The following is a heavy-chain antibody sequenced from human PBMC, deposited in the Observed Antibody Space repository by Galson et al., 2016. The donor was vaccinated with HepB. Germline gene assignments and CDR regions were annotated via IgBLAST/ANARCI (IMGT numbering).Heavy chain of an antibody. CDR2: ISYDGSNK. J-gene: IGHJ4*02. CDR1: GFTIRTST. Sequence: SGFTIRTSTMNWVRQAPGRGLEWVAVISYDGSNKYYADSVKGRFTISRDNSKNTLYLQMNSLRAEDTAVYYCAKEALLLHIVVVTATRGYFDYWGQGTLVTVSS. V-gene: IGHV3-30*18. CDR3: AKEALLLHIVVVTATRGYFDY. D-gene: IGHD2-21*02.